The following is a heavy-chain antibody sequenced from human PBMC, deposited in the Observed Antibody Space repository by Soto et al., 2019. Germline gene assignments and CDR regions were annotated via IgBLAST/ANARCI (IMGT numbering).Heavy chain of an antibody. V-gene: IGHV1-2*04. CDR3: AREPITIFGVVTNKSPYYYYGMDV. CDR1: GYTFTGYY. Sequence: QVQLVQSGAEVKKPGASVKVSCKASGYTFTGYYMHWVRQAPGQGLEWMGWINPNSGGTNYAQKFQGWVTMTRDTSIRTAYMELSRLRSDDTAVYYCAREPITIFGVVTNKSPYYYYGMDVWGQGTTVTVSS. CDR2: INPNSGGT. D-gene: IGHD3-3*01. J-gene: IGHJ6*02.